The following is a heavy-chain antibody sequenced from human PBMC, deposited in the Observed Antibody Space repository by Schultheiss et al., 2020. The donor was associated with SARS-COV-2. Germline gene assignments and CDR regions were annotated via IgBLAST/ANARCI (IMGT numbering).Heavy chain of an antibody. Sequence: SGPTLVKPTQTLTLTCTFSGFSLRISGVGVGWIRQPPGKALEWLALIYWDDDKRYSPSLKSRLSITKDTSKNQVVLTMTNMDPVDTATYYCARMLWGSWYFDLWGRGTLVTVSS. CDR1: GFSLRISGVG. J-gene: IGHJ2*01. CDR3: ARMLWGSWYFDL. D-gene: IGHD7-27*01. CDR2: IYWDDDK. V-gene: IGHV2-5*02.